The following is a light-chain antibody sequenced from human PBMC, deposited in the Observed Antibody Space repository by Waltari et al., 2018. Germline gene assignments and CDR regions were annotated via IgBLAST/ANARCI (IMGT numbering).Light chain of an antibody. CDR1: KIGSKN. CDR3: QVWDSGSDHYV. CDR2: DDG. Sequence: SYELTQPPSVSVAPGQTARITCDGDKIGSKNVHWYQHKPGQAPGLVVYDDGERPSGIPARFSGSNSGNTAALTISRVDAGDEAEYYCQVWDSGSDHYVFGTVTKVTVL. J-gene: IGLJ1*01. V-gene: IGLV3-21*02.